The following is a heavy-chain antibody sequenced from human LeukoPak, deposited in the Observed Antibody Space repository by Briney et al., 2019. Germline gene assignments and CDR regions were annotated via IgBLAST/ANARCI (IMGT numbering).Heavy chain of an antibody. CDR2: ISSSGSTI. V-gene: IGHV3-11*01. CDR3: ARVTNWNYVFWFDP. Sequence: PGGSLRLSCAASGFTFSDYYMSWIRQAPGKGLEWVSYISSSGSTIYYADSVKGRFTTSRDNAKSSLYLQMNSLRAEDTAVYYCARVTNWNYVFWFDPWGQGTLVTVSS. CDR1: GFTFSDYY. J-gene: IGHJ5*02. D-gene: IGHD1-7*01.